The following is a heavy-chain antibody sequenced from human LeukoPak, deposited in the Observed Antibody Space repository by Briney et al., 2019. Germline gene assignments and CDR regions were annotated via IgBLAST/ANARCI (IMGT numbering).Heavy chain of an antibody. V-gene: IGHV3-66*01. CDR1: GFTVSSNY. D-gene: IGHD4-17*01. J-gene: IGHJ4*02. CDR3: AREPTPCGDYGDY. Sequence: GGSRRLSCAASGFTVSSNYMSWVRQAPGKGLEWVAVIYSGGSTYYADAVKDRFTISRDNPKNTLYLQMNSLRAEDTAVYYCAREPTPCGDYGDYWGQGTLVTVSS. CDR2: IYSGGST.